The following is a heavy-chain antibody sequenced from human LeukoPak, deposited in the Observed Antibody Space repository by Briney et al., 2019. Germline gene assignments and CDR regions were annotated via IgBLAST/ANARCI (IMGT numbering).Heavy chain of an antibody. D-gene: IGHD2-2*01. CDR2: IYTSGST. V-gene: IGHV4-4*07. J-gene: IGHJ3*02. CDR1: GGSISSYY. Sequence: PSETLSLTCTVSGGSISSYYWSWIRQPAGKGLEWIGRIYTSGSTNYNPSLKSRVTMSVDTSKNQFSLKLSSVTAADTAVYYCARDPGYQLLGYDAFDIWGQGTMVTVPS. CDR3: ARDPGYQLLGYDAFDI.